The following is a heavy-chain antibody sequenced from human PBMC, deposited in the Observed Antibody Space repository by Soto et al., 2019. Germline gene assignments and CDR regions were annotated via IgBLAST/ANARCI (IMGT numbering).Heavy chain of an antibody. CDR2: IDGSGTAM. D-gene: IGHD2-21*02. Sequence: AGSLRLSCAASGFTLSNFRMNWIRQAPGKGLEWVSHIDGSGTAMSYVDSVKGRFTISRDNAKNSLYLEMTSLRDEVTAVYYCARQLYTVVTPQDYWGRGTLVT. V-gene: IGHV3-48*02. J-gene: IGHJ4*02. CDR1: GFTLSNFR. CDR3: ARQLYTVVTPQDY.